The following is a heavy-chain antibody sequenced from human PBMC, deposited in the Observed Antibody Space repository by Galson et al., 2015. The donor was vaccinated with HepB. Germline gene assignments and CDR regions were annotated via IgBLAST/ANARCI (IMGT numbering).Heavy chain of an antibody. V-gene: IGHV1-69*06. J-gene: IGHJ4*02. CDR2: IVPIFGTG. Sequence: SVKVSCKASGDALRNLAINWVRQAPGQGLEWMGGIVPIFGTGNYAQKFQDRLTIVADKSTSTNYMELRSLRSEDTAVYYCAREGDGAYFDYWGQGTLVSVSS. D-gene: IGHD3-16*01. CDR1: GDALRNLA. CDR3: AREGDGAYFDY.